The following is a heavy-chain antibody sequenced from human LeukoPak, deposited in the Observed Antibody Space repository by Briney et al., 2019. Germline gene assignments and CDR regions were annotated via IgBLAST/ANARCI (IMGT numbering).Heavy chain of an antibody. CDR3: ARVFGSYYVAFDY. V-gene: IGHV3-48*03. CDR1: GFTFSSYE. J-gene: IGHJ4*02. Sequence: GGSLRLSCAASGFTFSSYEMNWVRQAPGKGLEWVSYISSSGSTIYYADSVKGRFTISRDNAKNSLYLQMNSLRAEDTAVYYCARVFGSYYVAFDYWGQGTLVTVSS. D-gene: IGHD1-26*01. CDR2: ISSSGSTI.